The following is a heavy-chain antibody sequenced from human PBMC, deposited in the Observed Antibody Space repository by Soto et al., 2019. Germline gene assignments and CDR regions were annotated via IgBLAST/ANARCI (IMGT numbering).Heavy chain of an antibody. J-gene: IGHJ5*02. CDR2: ISAYNGNT. Sequence: QVQLVQSGAEVKKPGASVKVSCKASGYTFTSYGISWVRQAPGQGLEWMGWISAYNGNTNYAQKLQGRGTMTTDTSTSTAYMERRSLRPDDTALYYCARDPLQFRYDFWSGYPMRINWFDPWGQGTLVTVSS. CDR1: GYTFTSYG. D-gene: IGHD3-3*01. V-gene: IGHV1-18*04. CDR3: ARDPLQFRYDFWSGYPMRINWFDP.